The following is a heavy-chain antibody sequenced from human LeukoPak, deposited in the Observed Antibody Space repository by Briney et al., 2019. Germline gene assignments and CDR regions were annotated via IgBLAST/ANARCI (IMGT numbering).Heavy chain of an antibody. Sequence: PGGSLRLSCAASGFTFSSYSMNWVRQAPGKGLEWVSSISSSSGYIYYADSVKGRFTISRDNAKNSLYLQMNSLRAEDTAVYYCARLGSGWYQDVWGKGTTVTVSS. CDR1: GFTFSSYS. CDR2: ISSSSGYI. J-gene: IGHJ6*04. CDR3: ARLGSGWYQDV. V-gene: IGHV3-21*01. D-gene: IGHD6-19*01.